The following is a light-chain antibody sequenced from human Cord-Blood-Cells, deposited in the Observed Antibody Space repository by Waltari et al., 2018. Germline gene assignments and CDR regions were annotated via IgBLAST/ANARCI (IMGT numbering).Light chain of an antibody. CDR2: EGS. J-gene: IGLJ2*01. Sequence: QSALTQPASVSGSPGQSITISCTGTSSDVGSYNLVSWYQQHPGKAPKLMFYEGSKRPSGVSNRSSGSKSGNTASLTISGLQAEDEADYYCCSYAGSSTLVFGGGTKLTVL. CDR3: CSYAGSSTLV. V-gene: IGLV2-23*01. CDR1: SSDVGSYNL.